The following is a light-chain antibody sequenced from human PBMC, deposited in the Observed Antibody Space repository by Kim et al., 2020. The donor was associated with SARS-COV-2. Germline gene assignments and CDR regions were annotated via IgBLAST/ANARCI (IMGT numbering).Light chain of an antibody. CDR3: QQYDVSPHT. V-gene: IGKV3-20*01. CDR1: QSVSGKY. CDR2: GVS. Sequence: WSPGETATLACRASQSVSGKYLAWYQHKTGQAPRLLIYGVSSRATGIPDRFSGSGSGTGFTLTISRLEPEDFAVYYCQQYDVSPHTFGQGTKLEI. J-gene: IGKJ2*01.